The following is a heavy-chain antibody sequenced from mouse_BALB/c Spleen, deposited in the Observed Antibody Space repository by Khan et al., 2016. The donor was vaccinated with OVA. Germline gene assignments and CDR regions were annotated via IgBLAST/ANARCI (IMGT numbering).Heavy chain of an antibody. J-gene: IGHJ4*01. CDR2: IWGGGGT. Sequence: VELVESGPGLVAPSQSLSITCTVSGFSLSRYNIHWVRQPPGKGLEWLGMIWGGGGTDYNSTLKSRLNISKDNSKSQVFLKMNSLQTDETAMYYSARAYYRYDGYYAMDYWGQGTSVTVSS. D-gene: IGHD2-14*01. CDR1: GFSLSRYN. CDR3: ARAYYRYDGYYAMDY. V-gene: IGHV2-6-4*01.